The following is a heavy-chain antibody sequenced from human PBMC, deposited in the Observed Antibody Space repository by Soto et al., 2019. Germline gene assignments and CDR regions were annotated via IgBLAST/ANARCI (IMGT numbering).Heavy chain of an antibody. CDR2: INPNSGGT. V-gene: IGHV1-2*04. J-gene: IGHJ5*02. Sequence: ASVKVSCKASGYTFTGYYMHWVRQAPGQGLEWMGWINPNSGGTNYAQKFQGWDTMTRDTSISTAYMELSRLRSDDTAVYYCARGRIAARPYNWFDPWGQGTLVTVSS. CDR3: ARGRIAARPYNWFDP. CDR1: GYTFTGYY. D-gene: IGHD6-6*01.